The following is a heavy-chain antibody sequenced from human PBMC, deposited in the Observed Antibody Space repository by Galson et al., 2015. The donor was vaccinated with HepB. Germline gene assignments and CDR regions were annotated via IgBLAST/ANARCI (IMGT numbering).Heavy chain of an antibody. CDR3: ARRISLVRGIITRPDYYYGMDV. Sequence: SLRLSCAGSEFTFRSYWMNWVRQAPGKGLEWVAHINPDGSEEYYAASLKGRFTISRDNAKNSLYLQMDSLRAEDTAVYYRARRISLVRGIITRPDYYYGMDVWGQGTTVTVAS. V-gene: IGHV3-7*03. D-gene: IGHD3-10*01. J-gene: IGHJ6*02. CDR2: INPDGSEE. CDR1: EFTFRSYW.